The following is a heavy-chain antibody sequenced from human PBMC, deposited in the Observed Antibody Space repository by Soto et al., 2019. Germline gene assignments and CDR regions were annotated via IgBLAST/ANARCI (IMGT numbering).Heavy chain of an antibody. CDR1: EYTFTNYA. CDR2: INAGNGNT. D-gene: IGHD5-12*01. J-gene: IGHJ4*02. V-gene: IGHV1-3*01. Sequence: GASVKVSCKASEYTFTNYALHWVRQAPGQRLEWMGWINAGNGNTKYSQKFQGRVTITRDTSASTAYMELSSLRSEDTAVYYCARDASTKAFEYWGQGTLVTVSS. CDR3: ARDASTKAFEY.